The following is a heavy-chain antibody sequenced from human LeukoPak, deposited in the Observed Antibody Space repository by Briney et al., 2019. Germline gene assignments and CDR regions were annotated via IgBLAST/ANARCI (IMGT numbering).Heavy chain of an antibody. CDR1: GGSISSGDYY. D-gene: IGHD3-10*01. Sequence: SETLSLTCTVSGGSISSGDYYWNWIRQPPGKGLEWIAYIYYSGSTYYNPSLKGRVTISVDTSKNQFSLKLSSVTAADTAVYYCARAPDRITMIRGVAKGWGQGTLVTVSS. CDR3: ARAPDRITMIRGVAKG. CDR2: IYYSGST. J-gene: IGHJ4*02. V-gene: IGHV4-30-4*01.